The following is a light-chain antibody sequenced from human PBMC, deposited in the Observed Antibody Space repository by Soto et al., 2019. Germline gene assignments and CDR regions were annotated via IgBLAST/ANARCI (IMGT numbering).Light chain of an antibody. CDR2: EVS. J-gene: IGLJ2*01. V-gene: IGLV2-14*01. Sequence: QSALTQPASVSGSPGQTITISCTGTSSDVGGYNYVSWYQHNPGKAPKLLTYEVSNRPSGVSDRFSGSKSDNMASLTISGLQAEDEADYYCSSYTSTNTPVVFGGGTQLTVL. CDR3: SSYTSTNTPVV. CDR1: SSDVGGYNY.